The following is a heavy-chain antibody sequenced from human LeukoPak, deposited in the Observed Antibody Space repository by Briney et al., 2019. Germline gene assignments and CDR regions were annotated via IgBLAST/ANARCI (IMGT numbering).Heavy chain of an antibody. Sequence: ASVKVSCKVSGYTLTELSMHWVRQAPGKGLEWMGGFDPEDGETIFAQKCQGRVTMTVDTSPDTAYMELSSLRSEDTAVFYCATEGTYTSRWDFDYWGQGTLVTVSS. D-gene: IGHD6-19*01. CDR3: ATEGTYTSRWDFDY. V-gene: IGHV1-24*01. CDR1: GYTLTELS. J-gene: IGHJ4*02. CDR2: FDPEDGET.